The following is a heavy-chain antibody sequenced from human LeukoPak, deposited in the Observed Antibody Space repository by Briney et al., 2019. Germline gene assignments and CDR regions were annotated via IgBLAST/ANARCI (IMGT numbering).Heavy chain of an antibody. CDR1: GYSISSGYY. CDR3: ARLIAAADTVFALAFDI. J-gene: IGHJ3*02. D-gene: IGHD6-13*01. CDR2: IYHSGST. V-gene: IGHV4-38-2*01. Sequence: KPSETLSLTCAVSGYSISSGYYWGWIRQPPVKGLEWIGSIYHSGSTYYNPSLKSRVTISVDTSKNQFSLKLSSVTAADTAVYYCARLIAAADTVFALAFDIWGQGTMVTVSS.